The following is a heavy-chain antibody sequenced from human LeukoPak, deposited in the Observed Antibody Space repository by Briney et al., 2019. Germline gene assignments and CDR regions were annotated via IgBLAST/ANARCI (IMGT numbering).Heavy chain of an antibody. Sequence: SGTLSLTCTVSGGSISSGSYYWSWIRQPAGQGLEYIGRMYTSGSTNYNPSLKSRVTISVDTSKNQFSLKLSSVTAADTAVYYCAREDYDILTEHAFDIWGQGTMVTVSS. CDR3: AREDYDILTEHAFDI. V-gene: IGHV4-61*02. CDR2: MYTSGST. CDR1: GGSISSGSYY. D-gene: IGHD3-9*01. J-gene: IGHJ3*02.